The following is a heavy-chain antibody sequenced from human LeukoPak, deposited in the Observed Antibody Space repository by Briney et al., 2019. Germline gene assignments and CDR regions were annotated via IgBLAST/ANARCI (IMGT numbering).Heavy chain of an antibody. CDR3: AKSGPRWYSSGWYNY. J-gene: IGHJ4*02. Sequence: GGSLRLSCAVSGFSFSSYAMSWVRQAAGKGLEWVSAISGIGGSTYYADFVKGPFTIARDNSKKTLCRQVDSLRAEDTAVYYCAKSGPRWYSSGWYNYWGQGTLVTVSS. D-gene: IGHD6-19*01. CDR1: GFSFSSYA. CDR2: ISGIGGST. V-gene: IGHV3-23*01.